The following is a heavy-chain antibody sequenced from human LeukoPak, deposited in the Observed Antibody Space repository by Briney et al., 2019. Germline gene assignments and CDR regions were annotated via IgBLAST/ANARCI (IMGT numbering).Heavy chain of an antibody. D-gene: IGHD1-26*01. CDR2: INPNSGGT. CDR3: ARIRPVGATTGWFDP. V-gene: IGHV1-2*02. Sequence: ASVKVSCKAAGYTFTGYYTHWVRQAPGQGLEWMGWINPNSGGTNYAQKFQGRVTMTRDTSISTAYMEPSRLRSDDTAVYYCARIRPVGATTGWFDPWGQGTLVTVSS. J-gene: IGHJ5*02. CDR1: GYTFTGYY.